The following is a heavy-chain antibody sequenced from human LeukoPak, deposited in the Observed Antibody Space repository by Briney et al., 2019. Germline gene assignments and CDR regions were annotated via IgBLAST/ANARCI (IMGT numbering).Heavy chain of an antibody. CDR3: ARKAITVTTFDY. Sequence: GGSLRLSCAASGFPYSTYSMNWVRQAPGKGLEWVSFISRDGGTIDYADSVKGRFTISRDNAKNSLYLQMNSLRGEDTAVYYCARKAITVTTFDYWGQGTLVTVSS. V-gene: IGHV3-48*04. CDR2: ISRDGGTI. CDR1: GFPYSTYS. J-gene: IGHJ4*02. D-gene: IGHD4-17*01.